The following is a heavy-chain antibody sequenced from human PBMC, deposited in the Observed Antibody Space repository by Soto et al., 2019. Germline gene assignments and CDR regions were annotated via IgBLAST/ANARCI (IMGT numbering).Heavy chain of an antibody. CDR1: GVSVSINY. CDR2: IQDGGSI. J-gene: IGHJ4*02. D-gene: IGHD3-10*01. CDR3: ARGEGSGSKALGH. V-gene: IGHV3-66*01. Sequence: PGGSVKLSCAASGVSVSINYMTWVRQAPGKGLEWVAVIQDGGSISYADSVSDGFIISRDNSKNTVFLEMNNLRPGDPAVYSCARGEGSGSKALGHWGQGTLVPVSS.